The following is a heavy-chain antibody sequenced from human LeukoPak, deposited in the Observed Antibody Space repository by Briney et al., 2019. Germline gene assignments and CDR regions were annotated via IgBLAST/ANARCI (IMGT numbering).Heavy chain of an antibody. J-gene: IGHJ3*02. CDR2: INPKNAGT. CDR3: ARDAYGDYTSGAFDI. CDR1: GYTFTGHY. V-gene: IGHV1-2*02. D-gene: IGHD4-17*01. Sequence: GASVKVSCKASGYTFTGHYIHWVRQAPGQGLEWMGWINPKNAGTNYAQKFQGRVTMTRDTSTGTAYMELSRLRSDDTAVYYCARDAYGDYTSGAFDIWGQGTMVTVSS.